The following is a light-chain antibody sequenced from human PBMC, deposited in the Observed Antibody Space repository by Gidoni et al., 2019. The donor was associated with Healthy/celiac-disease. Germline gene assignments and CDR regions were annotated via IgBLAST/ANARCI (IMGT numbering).Light chain of an antibody. CDR3: QQLNSYPPT. Sequence: IQLSQSPSSLSASVGDRVTITCLALQGISSYLSWYQQKPGKAPKLLIYAASTLQSGVPSRFSGSGSGTDFTLTISSLQPEDFATYYCQQLNSYPPTFGGGTKVEIK. CDR1: QGISSY. V-gene: IGKV1-9*01. J-gene: IGKJ4*01. CDR2: AAS.